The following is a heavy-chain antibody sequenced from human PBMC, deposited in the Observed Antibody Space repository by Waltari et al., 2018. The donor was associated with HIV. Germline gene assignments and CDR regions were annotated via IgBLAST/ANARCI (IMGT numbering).Heavy chain of an antibody. CDR1: GFILAHSY. Sequence: QVQLVQSGIEIRKPGASVMLSCRTFGFILAHSYFHWVRQGPRQTFAWMGSINAEDGSANSAQRFQDRVTLTRDLFTGTIYMDFMSLKSEDTAVYFCARAGLRGLIQDFDIWGQGTQVIVSS. V-gene: IGHV1-46*01. J-gene: IGHJ4*02. CDR3: ARAGLRGLIQDFDI. CDR2: INAEDGSA.